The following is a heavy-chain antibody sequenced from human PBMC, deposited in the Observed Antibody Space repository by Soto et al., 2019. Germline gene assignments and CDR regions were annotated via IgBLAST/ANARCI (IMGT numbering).Heavy chain of an antibody. CDR2: VYFSGST. CDR1: GGSINSFY. V-gene: IGHV4-59*01. CDR3: AIHMAAGGTGNFDS. J-gene: IGHJ4*02. D-gene: IGHD6-13*01. Sequence: SETLSLTCSVSGGSINSFYWSWIRQPPGKGLEWIGYVYFSGSTNYNPSLASRVTISIHSSKSQFSLKLTSVSAADTALYFCAIHMAAGGTGNFDSWGQGTLVTVSS.